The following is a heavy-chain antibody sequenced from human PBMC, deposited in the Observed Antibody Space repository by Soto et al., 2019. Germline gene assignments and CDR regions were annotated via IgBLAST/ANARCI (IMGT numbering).Heavy chain of an antibody. CDR2: IIPIFGTA. D-gene: IGHD3-9*01. CDR3: ARRGRASNYDILNGHSTRHYSGMDV. Sequence: SVKGSCKASGGTFSSYAISWVRQAPGQGLEWMGGIIPIFGTANYAQKFQGRVTITADKSTSTAYMELSSLRSEDTAVYYCARRGRASNYDILNGHSTRHYSGMDVWGQGTTVTVS. J-gene: IGHJ6*02. V-gene: IGHV1-69*06. CDR1: GGTFSSYA.